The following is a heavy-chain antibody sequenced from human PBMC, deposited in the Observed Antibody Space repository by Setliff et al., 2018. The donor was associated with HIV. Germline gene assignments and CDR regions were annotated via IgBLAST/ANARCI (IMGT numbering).Heavy chain of an antibody. D-gene: IGHD3-22*01. CDR2: IRTDGSST. CDR1: GFSFSSYW. Sequence: PGGSLRLSCAASGFSFSSYWMHWVRQAPGKGLVWVSRIRTDGSSTTYADSVKGRFTISRDNAKNILYLQMNSLTAEDTAVYYCAREGNYESRLDYWGQGTLVTVSS. V-gene: IGHV3-74*01. CDR3: AREGNYESRLDY. J-gene: IGHJ4*02.